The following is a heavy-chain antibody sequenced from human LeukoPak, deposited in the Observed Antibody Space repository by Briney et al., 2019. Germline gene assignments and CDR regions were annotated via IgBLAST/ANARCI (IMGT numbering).Heavy chain of an antibody. D-gene: IGHD4-17*01. Sequence: SVKVSCKASGGTFSSYTISRVRQAPGQGLEWMGRIIPILGIANYAQKFQGRVTITADKSTSTAYMELSSLRSEDTAVYYCASPAWSHGATVTSYAFDIWGQGTMVTVSS. CDR2: IIPILGIA. J-gene: IGHJ3*02. CDR1: GGTFSSYT. V-gene: IGHV1-69*02. CDR3: ASPAWSHGATVTSYAFDI.